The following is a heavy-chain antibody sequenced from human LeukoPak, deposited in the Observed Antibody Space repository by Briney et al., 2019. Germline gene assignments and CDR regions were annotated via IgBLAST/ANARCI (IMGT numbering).Heavy chain of an antibody. Sequence: GGSLRLSCAASGFTFSNYAMHWVRQAPGKGLEWVAAMSLDGSDKYYADSVKGRFTISRDNSKNTLYLQMNSLRAEDTAVYYCAKDPRTMIVVVIPYYFDYWGQGTLVTVSS. J-gene: IGHJ4*02. CDR3: AKDPRTMIVVVIPYYFDY. CDR2: MSLDGSDK. V-gene: IGHV3-30-3*01. CDR1: GFTFSNYA. D-gene: IGHD3-22*01.